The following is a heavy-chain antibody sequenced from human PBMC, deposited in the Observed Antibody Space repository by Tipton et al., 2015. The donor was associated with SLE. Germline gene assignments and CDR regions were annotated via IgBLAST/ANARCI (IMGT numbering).Heavy chain of an antibody. CDR3: ARAPNASIYSGSYFDF. V-gene: IGHV1-69*01. J-gene: IGHJ4*02. CDR1: GGTFSSYG. D-gene: IGHD1-26*01. Sequence: QSGPEVKKPGSSVKVSCKASGGTFSSYGVGWVRQAPGQGLEWMGGIIPIFGTPNYAQKFQDRVTITADESTTTAYMELSSLRSEDTALYFCARAPNASIYSGSYFDFWGQGTQVTVSS. CDR2: IIPIFGTP.